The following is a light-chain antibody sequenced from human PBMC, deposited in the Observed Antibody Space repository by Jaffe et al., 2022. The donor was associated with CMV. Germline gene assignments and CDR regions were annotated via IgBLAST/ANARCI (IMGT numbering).Light chain of an antibody. CDR1: RFDVGGYNY. CDR2: DVS. Sequence: QSAPTQPASVSGSPGQSITISCAGTRFDVGGYNYVSWYQQRPDSPPQLIIFDVSHRPSGVSDRFSGSKSGNTASLTISGLQPEDEAHYYCSSYTAHTALWVFGGGTHLTVL. J-gene: IGLJ3*02. V-gene: IGLV2-14*03. CDR3: SSYTAHTALWV.